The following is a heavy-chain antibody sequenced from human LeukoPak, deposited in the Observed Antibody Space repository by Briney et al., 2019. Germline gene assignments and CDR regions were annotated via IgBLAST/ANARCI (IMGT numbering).Heavy chain of an antibody. V-gene: IGHV4-34*01. D-gene: IGHD5-18*01. CDR3: AKGAGGFSYYNWFDP. CDR1: GGSFSNHF. J-gene: IGHJ5*02. Sequence: PSETLSLTCAVYGGSFSNHFWSWIRQSPGKGLEWIGSIYYSGTTHYSPSLESRVTISVDTSKNQFSLKLASVTAADTAIYYCAKGAGGFSYYNWFDPWGQGTLVTVSS. CDR2: IYYSGTT.